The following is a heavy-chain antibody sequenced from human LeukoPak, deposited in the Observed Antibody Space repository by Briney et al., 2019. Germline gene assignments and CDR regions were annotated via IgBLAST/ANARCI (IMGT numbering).Heavy chain of an antibody. J-gene: IGHJ6*02. CDR2: IYYSGST. CDR3: ARAENYYYYYGMDV. CDR1: GGSISSYY. V-gene: IGHV4-59*01. Sequence: SETLSLTCTVSGGSISSYYWSWLRQPPGKGLEWIGYIYYSGSTNYNPSLKSRVTISVDTSKNQFSLKLSSVTAADTAVYYCARAENYYYYYGMDVWGQGTTVTVSS.